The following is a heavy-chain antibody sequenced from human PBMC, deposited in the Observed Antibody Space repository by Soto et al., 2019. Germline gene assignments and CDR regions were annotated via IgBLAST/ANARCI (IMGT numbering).Heavy chain of an antibody. CDR3: ARQYCSGGSCYTLDY. J-gene: IGHJ4*02. CDR2: INPSGGST. V-gene: IGHV1-46*01. D-gene: IGHD2-15*01. Sequence: QVQLVQSGAEVKKPGASVKVSCKASGYTFTSYFMHWVRQAPGQGLEWMGIINPSGGSTSYAQKFQGRVTMXXDXSXTTVYMELSSLRSEDTAVYYCARQYCSGGSCYTLDYWGQGTLVTVSS. CDR1: GYTFTSYF.